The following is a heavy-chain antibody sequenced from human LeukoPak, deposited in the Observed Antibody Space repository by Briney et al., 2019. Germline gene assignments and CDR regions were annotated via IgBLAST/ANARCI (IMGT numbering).Heavy chain of an antibody. V-gene: IGHV3-7*01. D-gene: IGHD2-21*02. J-gene: IGHJ4*02. Sequence: GGSLRLSCAASGFTFSSYWMSWVRQAPGKGLEWVANIKQDGSEKYYVDSVKGRFTISRDSAKNSLYLQMNSLRAEDTAVYYCARAGVAYCGGDCYSGLGYWGQGTLVTVSS. CDR3: ARAGVAYCGGDCYSGLGY. CDR2: IKQDGSEK. CDR1: GFTFSSYW.